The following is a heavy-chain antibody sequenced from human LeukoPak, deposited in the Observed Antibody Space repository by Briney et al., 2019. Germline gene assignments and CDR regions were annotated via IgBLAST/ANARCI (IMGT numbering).Heavy chain of an antibody. Sequence: GGSLRLSCAASGFTFSIYAMSWVRQTPGKGLEWVSGISGSGGSTGSTYYADSVKGRFTISRDNSKNTLYLQMNSLRAEDTAVYYCAKDDFGDYFDYWGQGTLVTVSS. V-gene: IGHV3-23*01. CDR2: ISGSGGSTGST. J-gene: IGHJ4*02. CDR1: GFTFSIYA. D-gene: IGHD4-17*01. CDR3: AKDDFGDYFDY.